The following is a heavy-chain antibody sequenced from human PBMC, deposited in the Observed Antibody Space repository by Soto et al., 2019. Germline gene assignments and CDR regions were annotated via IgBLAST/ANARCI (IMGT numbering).Heavy chain of an antibody. Sequence: EVQLLESGGGLIQPGGSQIISCGGSGFIFRNFAMSWVRQAPGKGLEWVSAIGGGGVSTWYADSVKGRFSISRDNSRNMLFLQMNSLRVEDTAVYYCTKDQRGYDRLIDYWGQGTLVTVAS. CDR1: GFIFRNFA. CDR3: TKDQRGYDRLIDY. J-gene: IGHJ4*02. V-gene: IGHV3-23*01. CDR2: IGGGGVST. D-gene: IGHD5-12*01.